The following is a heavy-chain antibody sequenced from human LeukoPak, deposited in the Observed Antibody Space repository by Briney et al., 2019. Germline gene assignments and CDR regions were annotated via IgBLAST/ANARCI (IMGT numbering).Heavy chain of an antibody. CDR2: ISWNSGSI. V-gene: IGHV3-9*01. Sequence: GGSLRLSCAASGFTFDDYAVHWVRQAPGKGLEWVSGISWNSGSIGYADSVKGRFTISRDNAKNSLYLQMNSLRAEDTALYYCAKGINIAVAGTLGYWGQGTLVTVSS. CDR1: GFTFDDYA. J-gene: IGHJ4*02. CDR3: AKGINIAVAGTLGY. D-gene: IGHD6-19*01.